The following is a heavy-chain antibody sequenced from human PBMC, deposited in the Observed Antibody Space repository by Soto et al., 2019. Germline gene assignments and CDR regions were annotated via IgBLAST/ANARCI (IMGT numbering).Heavy chain of an antibody. CDR1: GFTFSSYA. V-gene: IGHV3-30*04. D-gene: IGHD3-3*01. J-gene: IGHJ6*02. CDR2: ISYDGSYK. Sequence: QVQLVESGGGVVQPGRSLRLSCAVSGFTFSSYAMYWVRQAPAKGLGWVSIISYDGSYKFYADSVKGRFTISRDNSKNPLYVQMNSLRTEDTAVYYCARGPYNDFWSSYPSLEYYYGLDVWGRGTTVTVS. CDR3: ARGPYNDFWSSYPSLEYYYGLDV.